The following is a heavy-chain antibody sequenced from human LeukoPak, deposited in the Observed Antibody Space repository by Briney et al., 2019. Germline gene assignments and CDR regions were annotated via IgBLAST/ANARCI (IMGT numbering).Heavy chain of an antibody. CDR2: IYPGDSDT. Sequence: GESLKISCKGSGYSFTNYWLAWVRQMPGQGLEWMGIIYPGDSDTRYSPSFQGQVTISADKSISTAYLQWSGLKASDTAMYYCARHHYSGLYNWFDPWGRGTLVTVSS. V-gene: IGHV5-51*01. J-gene: IGHJ5*02. CDR3: ARHHYSGLYNWFDP. D-gene: IGHD1-26*01. CDR1: GYSFTNYW.